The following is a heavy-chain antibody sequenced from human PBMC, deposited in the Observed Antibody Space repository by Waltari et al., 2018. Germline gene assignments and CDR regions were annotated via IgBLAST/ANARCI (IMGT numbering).Heavy chain of an antibody. D-gene: IGHD2-15*01. Sequence: QLQLQESGPGLVKPSETLSLTCTVSGGSISSDSYYWGWIRQPPGKGLEWIASIYYSGSTYYNPSLKSRVTISVDTSKNQFSLKLRSVTAADTAVYYCARDLGGGSDYWGQGTLVTVSS. V-gene: IGHV4-39*07. CDR3: ARDLGGGSDY. CDR1: GGSISSDSYY. CDR2: IYYSGST. J-gene: IGHJ4*02.